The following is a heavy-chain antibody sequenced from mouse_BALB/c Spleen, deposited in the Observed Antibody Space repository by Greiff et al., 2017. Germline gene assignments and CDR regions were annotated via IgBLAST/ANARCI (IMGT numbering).Heavy chain of an antibody. CDR3: ARTKIYYGYDGGYAMDY. Sequence: EVKLMESGGGLVKPGGSLKLSCAASGFTFSSYAMSWVRQTPEKRLEWVASISSGGSTYYPDSVKGRFTISRDNARNILYLQMSSLRSEDTAMYYCARTKIYYGYDGGYAMDYWGQGTSVTVSS. CDR2: ISSGGST. J-gene: IGHJ4*01. V-gene: IGHV5-6-5*01. CDR1: GFTFSSYA. D-gene: IGHD2-2*01.